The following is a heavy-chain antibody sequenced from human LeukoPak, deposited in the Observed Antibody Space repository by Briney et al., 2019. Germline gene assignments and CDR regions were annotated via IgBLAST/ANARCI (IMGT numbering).Heavy chain of an antibody. D-gene: IGHD2-2*01. CDR3: ARSRRIVVVPASNWFDP. CDR1: GYTFTSYY. CDR2: ISAYNGNT. V-gene: IGHV1-18*04. J-gene: IGHJ5*02. Sequence: VASVKVSCKASGYTFTSYYMHWVRQAPGQGLEWMGWISAYNGNTNYAQKLQGRVTMTTDTSTSTAYMELRSLRSDDTAVYYCARSRRIVVVPASNWFDPWGQGTLVTVSS.